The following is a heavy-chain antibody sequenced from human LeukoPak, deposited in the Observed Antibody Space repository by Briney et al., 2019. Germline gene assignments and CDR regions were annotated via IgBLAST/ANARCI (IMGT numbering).Heavy chain of an antibody. CDR1: GFTFSSYW. CDR2: LRPDGSDK. D-gene: IGHD3-3*01. V-gene: IGHV3-7*01. J-gene: IGHJ5*02. CDR3: ARDAYDDASES. Sequence: GGSLRLSCAASGFTFSSYWTSWVRQAPGKGLEWVANLRPDGSDKYYADSVKGRFTISRDNAKNSLYLQMNGLRADDTAIYYCARDAYDDASESWGQGTLVTVSS.